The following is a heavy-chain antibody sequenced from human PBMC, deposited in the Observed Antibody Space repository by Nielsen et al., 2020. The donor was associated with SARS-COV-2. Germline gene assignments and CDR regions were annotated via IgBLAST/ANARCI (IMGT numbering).Heavy chain of an antibody. CDR3: ARDRRYSSGPLDY. CDR2: IWYDGSNK. V-gene: IGHV3-33*01. D-gene: IGHD6-19*01. CDR1: GFTFSSYG. J-gene: IGHJ4*02. Sequence: GESLKISCAASGFTFSSYGMHWVRQAPGKGLEWVAVIWYDGSNKYYADSVKGRFTISRDNSKNTLYLQMNSLRAEDTAAYYCARDRRYSSGPLDYWGQGTLVTVSS.